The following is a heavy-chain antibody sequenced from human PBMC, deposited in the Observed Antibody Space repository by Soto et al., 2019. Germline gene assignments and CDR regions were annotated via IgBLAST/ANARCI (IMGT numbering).Heavy chain of an antibody. Sequence: RLSCTASGFTFSSYAMHWVRQAPGKGLEWVAVISYDGSNKYYADSVKGRCTISRDNSKNTLYLQMNSLRAEDTAVYYCARKEASGALLCGDGWGQGTLVNVSS. CDR2: ISYDGSNK. CDR1: GFTFSSYA. D-gene: IGHD3-10*01. CDR3: ARKEASGALLCGDG. J-gene: IGHJ1*01. V-gene: IGHV3-30*14.